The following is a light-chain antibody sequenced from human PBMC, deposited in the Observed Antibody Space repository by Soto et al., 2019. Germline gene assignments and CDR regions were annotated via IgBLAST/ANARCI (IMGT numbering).Light chain of an antibody. J-gene: IGKJ1*01. V-gene: IGKV3-20*01. CDR1: QSVSSSY. CDR2: GAS. CDR3: QQYGSSPRT. Sequence: EIVVTQSPGTLSLSPGERATLSCRARQSVSSSYLAWYQQKPGQAPRLLIYGASSRATGIPDRFSGSGSGTDFTLTISRLEPEDFAVYYCQQYGSSPRTFGQGTKVDIK.